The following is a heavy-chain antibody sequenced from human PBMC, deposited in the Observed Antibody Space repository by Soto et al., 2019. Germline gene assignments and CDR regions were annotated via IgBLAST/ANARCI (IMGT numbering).Heavy chain of an antibody. CDR1: GFTFSSYW. V-gene: IGHV3-74*01. CDR3: ARGIAIRAATTHEY. J-gene: IGHJ4*02. D-gene: IGHD2-15*01. Sequence: EVQLVESGGGLVQPGGSLRLSCTASGFTFSSYWMHWVRQTPGKGLVWVSRIHGDGSSTSYADSVEGRFAISRDNAKNTLYRQMNSLRAEDTAVYYCARGIAIRAATTHEYWGQGTLVTVSS. CDR2: IHGDGSST.